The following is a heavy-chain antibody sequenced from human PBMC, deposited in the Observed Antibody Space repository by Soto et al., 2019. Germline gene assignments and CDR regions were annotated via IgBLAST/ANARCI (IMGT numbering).Heavy chain of an antibody. J-gene: IGHJ4*02. CDR1: GFTFSSYA. V-gene: IGHV3-30-3*01. Sequence: QVQLVESGGGVVQPGRSLRLSCAASGFTFSSYAMHWVRQAPGKGLEWVAVISYDGSNKYYADSVKGPFTISRDNSKNTLYLQMNSLRAEDTAVYYCASRYSGYDGLDYWGQGTLVTVSS. CDR3: ASRYSGYDGLDY. CDR2: ISYDGSNK. D-gene: IGHD5-12*01.